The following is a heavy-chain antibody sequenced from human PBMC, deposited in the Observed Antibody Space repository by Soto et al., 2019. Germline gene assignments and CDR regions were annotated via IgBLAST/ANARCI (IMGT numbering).Heavy chain of an antibody. CDR2: ISAYNGNT. D-gene: IGHD3-10*01. J-gene: IGHJ4*02. Sequence: QVQLVQSGAEVKKPGASVKVSCKASGYTFTSYGISWVRQAPGQGLEWMGWISAYNGNTNYAQKLQGRVTMTTDTSTSTAYMELRSLRSDDTAVYYCARDSDRPHFLSFFPGECFDYWGQGTLVTVSS. CDR1: GYTFTSYG. V-gene: IGHV1-18*01. CDR3: ARDSDRPHFLSFFPGECFDY.